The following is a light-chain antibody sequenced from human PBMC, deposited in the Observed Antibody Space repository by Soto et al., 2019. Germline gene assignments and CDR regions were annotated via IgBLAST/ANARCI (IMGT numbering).Light chain of an antibody. CDR1: GSDVGGYNY. J-gene: IGLJ2*01. V-gene: IGLV2-11*01. Sequence: QSALTQPRSVSGSPGQSVTISCTGTGSDVGGYNYVSWYQQYPGKAPRLMIYDVTKRPSGVPDRFSGSKSGNTASLTISGLQAEDEADYFWYSYAGSYNVAFGGGTKLTVL. CDR3: YSYAGSYNVA. CDR2: DVT.